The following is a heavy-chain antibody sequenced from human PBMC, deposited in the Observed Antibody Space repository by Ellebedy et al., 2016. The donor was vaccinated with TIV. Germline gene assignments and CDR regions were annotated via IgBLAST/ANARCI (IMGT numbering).Heavy chain of an antibody. V-gene: IGHV3-15*01. CDR3: TRVGELSLTYYYYGMDV. Sequence: GGSLRLSXAASGFTFNNAWMSWVRQAPGKGLEWVGRIKSKTDGGTTDYPAPVKGRFTISRDDSKNTAYLQMNSLKTEDTAVYYCTRVGELSLTYYYYGMDVWGQGTTVTVSS. CDR1: GFTFNNAW. D-gene: IGHD3-10*01. J-gene: IGHJ6*02. CDR2: IKSKTDGGTT.